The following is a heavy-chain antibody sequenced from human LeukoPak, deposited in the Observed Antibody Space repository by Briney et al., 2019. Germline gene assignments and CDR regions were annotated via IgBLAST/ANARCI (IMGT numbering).Heavy chain of an antibody. CDR3: ARDLGGGSGGTYFDY. J-gene: IGHJ4*02. CDR1: GFTFDDYG. Sequence: GGTLRLSCAASGFTFDDYGMSWVRQAPGKGLEWVSGINWNGGSTGYADSVKGRFTISRDNAKNSLYLQMNSLRAEDTAVYYCARDLGGGSGGTYFDYWGQGTLVTVSS. V-gene: IGHV3-20*04. CDR2: INWNGGST. D-gene: IGHD2-15*01.